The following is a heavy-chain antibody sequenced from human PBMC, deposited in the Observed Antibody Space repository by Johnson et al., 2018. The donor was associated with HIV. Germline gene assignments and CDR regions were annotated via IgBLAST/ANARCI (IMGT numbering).Heavy chain of an antibody. J-gene: IGHJ3*02. CDR3: TTTLPSYYDSSSWGAFDI. D-gene: IGHD3-22*01. CDR2: IKQDGSEK. Sequence: VQLVASGGGFVKPGGSLRLSCAASGFTFSDYYMSWIRQAPGKGLEWVANIKQDGSEKYYVDSVKGRFTISRDDSKNTLYLQMNRLKTEDTAVYYCTTTLPSYYDSSSWGAFDIWGQGTMVTVSS. V-gene: IGHV3-7*03. CDR1: GFTFSDYY.